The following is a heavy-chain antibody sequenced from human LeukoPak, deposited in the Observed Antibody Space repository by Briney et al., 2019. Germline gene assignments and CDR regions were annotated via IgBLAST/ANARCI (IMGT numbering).Heavy chain of an antibody. V-gene: IGHV4-34*01. CDR3: ARVRPRWNYHYGMDV. J-gene: IGHJ6*02. D-gene: IGHD4-23*01. CDR1: GGSFSGYY. CDR2: INHSGST. Sequence: SETLSLTCAVYGGSFSGYYWSWIRQPPGKGLEWIGEINHSGSTNYNPSLKSRVTISVDTSKNQFSLKLSSVTAADTAVYYCARVRPRWNYHYGMDVWGQGTAVTVSS.